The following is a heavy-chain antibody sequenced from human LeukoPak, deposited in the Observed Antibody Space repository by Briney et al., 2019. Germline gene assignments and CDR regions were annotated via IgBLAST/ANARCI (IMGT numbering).Heavy chain of an antibody. Sequence: SETLSLTCTVSGDSINSGGYFWSWIRQHPGKGQEWIGYIYYSGSTYYNPSLKSRVTISVDTSKNQFSLKLSSVTAADTAVYYCARGTAAAGTPDYWGQGTLVTVSS. CDR3: ARGTAAAGTPDY. J-gene: IGHJ4*02. CDR1: GDSINSGGYF. D-gene: IGHD6-13*01. CDR2: IYYSGST. V-gene: IGHV4-31*03.